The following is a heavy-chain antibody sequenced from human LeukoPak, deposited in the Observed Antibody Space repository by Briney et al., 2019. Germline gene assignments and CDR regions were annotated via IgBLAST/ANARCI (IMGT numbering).Heavy chain of an antibody. CDR1: GFTFSSYD. CDR3: ARDSIITPLPLY. Sequence: GGSLRLSCAASGFTFSSYDMHWVRQATGKGLEWVSAIGTAGDTYYPGSVKGRFTISRENAKNSLYLQMNSLRAEDTAVYYCARDSIITPLPLYWGQGTLVTVSS. D-gene: IGHD3-10*01. J-gene: IGHJ4*02. CDR2: IGTAGDT. V-gene: IGHV3-13*01.